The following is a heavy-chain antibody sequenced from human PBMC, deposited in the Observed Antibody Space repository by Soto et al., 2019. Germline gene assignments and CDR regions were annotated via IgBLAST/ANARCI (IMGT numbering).Heavy chain of an antibody. CDR2: IIPIFGTA. V-gene: IGHV1-69*01. J-gene: IGHJ4*02. Sequence: QVQLVQSGAEVKKPGSSVKVSCKASGGTFSSYAISWVRQAPGQGLEWMGGIIPIFGTANYAQKFQGRVTITADESTSTGYMEVSSLRSEDTGVYYWARGGPDSSSCLGLCYWGQGTLVTVSS. CDR1: GGTFSSYA. D-gene: IGHD6-13*01. CDR3: ARGGPDSSSCLGLCY.